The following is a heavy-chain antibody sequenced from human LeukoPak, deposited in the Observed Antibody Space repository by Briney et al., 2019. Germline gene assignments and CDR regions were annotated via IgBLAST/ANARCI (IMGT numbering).Heavy chain of an antibody. V-gene: IGHV3-48*03. Sequence: GGSLRLSCAASGFTFSSYEMNWVRQAPGKGLEWVSHISSSGSTIYYADSVKGRFTISRDNAKNSLYLQMNSLRAEDTAVYYCARLYSSSSGLRASDYWGQGTLVTVSS. CDR3: ARLYSSSSGLRASDY. D-gene: IGHD6-6*01. CDR2: ISSSGSTI. CDR1: GFTFSSYE. J-gene: IGHJ4*02.